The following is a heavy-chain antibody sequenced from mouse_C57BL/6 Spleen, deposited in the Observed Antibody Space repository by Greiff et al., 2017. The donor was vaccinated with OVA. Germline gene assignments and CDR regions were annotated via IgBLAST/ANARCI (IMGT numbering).Heavy chain of an antibody. Sequence: VQLQQSGAELVRPGASVKMSCKASGYTFTSYSMHWVKQRPGQGLEWIGYINPSSGYTKYNQKFKDKATLTADKSSSTAYMQLSSLTSEDSAVYYCATAEAAVCYAMDYWGQGTSVTVSS. D-gene: IGHD3-2*02. CDR3: ATAEAAVCYAMDY. J-gene: IGHJ4*01. CDR1: GYTFTSYS. CDR2: INPSSGYT. V-gene: IGHV1-4*01.